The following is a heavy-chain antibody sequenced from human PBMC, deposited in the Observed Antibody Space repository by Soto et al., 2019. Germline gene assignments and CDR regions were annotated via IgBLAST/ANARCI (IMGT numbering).Heavy chain of an antibody. V-gene: IGHV1-18*04. CDR2: VSGYNGDT. Sequence: ASVKVSCKGCGYSLSSFGISWVRQAPGQGLEWMGWVSGYNGDTKYGQKFQDRVTMTTDTPTTTASTVLRSLRSDDTAVYYCVRDKIVVTGILNYWGQGTLVTVSS. J-gene: IGHJ4*02. D-gene: IGHD6-19*01. CDR3: VRDKIVVTGILNY. CDR1: GYSLSSFG.